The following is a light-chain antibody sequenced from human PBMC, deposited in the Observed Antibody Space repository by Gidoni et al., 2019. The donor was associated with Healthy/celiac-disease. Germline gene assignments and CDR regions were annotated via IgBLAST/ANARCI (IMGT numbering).Light chain of an antibody. CDR2: WAS. Sequence: DIVMTQSPLSLAVSLGARATINCKSSQSVLYSSNNRNYLAWYQQKPGQTPKLLIYWASTRESGVPARFSGSGSGTDFTLTISSLQAEDVAVYYCQQYYSTPLTFGGGTKVEIK. CDR3: QQYYSTPLT. CDR1: QSVLYSSNNRNY. J-gene: IGKJ4*01. V-gene: IGKV4-1*01.